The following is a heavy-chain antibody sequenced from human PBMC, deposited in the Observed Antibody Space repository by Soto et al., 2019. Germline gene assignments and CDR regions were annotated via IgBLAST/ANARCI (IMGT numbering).Heavy chain of an antibody. D-gene: IGHD6-25*01. CDR2: INPLFGST. V-gene: IGHV1-69*12. CDR1: GGTFSSYA. CDR3: ADTLGWAAAEAGRFDL. Sequence: QVQLVQSGAEVKKPGSSVKVSCKASGGTFSSYAISWVRQAPGQGLEWMGGINPLFGSTTYGQKFQGRVTITGGASTSTAYMEMSSLRSEDRAVYYCADTLGWAAAEAGRFDLWGRGTLVTVSS. J-gene: IGHJ2*01.